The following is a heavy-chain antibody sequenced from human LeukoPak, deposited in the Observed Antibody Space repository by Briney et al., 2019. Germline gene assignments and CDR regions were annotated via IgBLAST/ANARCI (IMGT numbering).Heavy chain of an antibody. J-gene: IGHJ4*02. CDR2: IKSKTDGGTT. CDR1: GFTFSNAW. V-gene: IGHV3-15*01. CDR3: TTIITMVRGVILFDY. Sequence: PGGSLRLSCAASGFTFSNAWMSWVRQAPGKGLEWVGRIKSKTDGGTTDYAAPVKGRFTISRDDSKNTLYPQMNSLKTEDTAVYYCTTIITMVRGVILFDYWGQGILVTVSS. D-gene: IGHD3-10*01.